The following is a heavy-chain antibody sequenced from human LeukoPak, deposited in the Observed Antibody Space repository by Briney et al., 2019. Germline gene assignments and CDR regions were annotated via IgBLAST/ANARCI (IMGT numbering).Heavy chain of an antibody. D-gene: IGHD4-17*01. J-gene: IGHJ4*02. CDR1: GFTFRTYW. V-gene: IGHV3-7*01. CDR3: ARELITYGDYPYYFDY. Sequence: GGPLRLSCAAPGFTFRTYWMSWARQAPGKGLEWVPNIRQDGSEKYYVDSVKGRFTISRDNAKNSLYLQMNSLRAEDTAVYFCARELITYGDYPYYFDYWGQGTLVTVSS. CDR2: IRQDGSEK.